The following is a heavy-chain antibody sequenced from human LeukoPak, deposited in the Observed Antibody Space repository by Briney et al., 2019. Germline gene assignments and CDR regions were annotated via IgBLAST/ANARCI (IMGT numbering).Heavy chain of an antibody. V-gene: IGHV1-69*05. CDR1: GGTFSSYA. CDR3: ARCGVFGVVTPYYLDY. J-gene: IGHJ4*02. D-gene: IGHD3-3*01. CDR2: IIPIFGTA. Sequence: SVKVSCKASGGTFSSYAISWVRQAPGQGLEWMGGIIPIFGTANYAQKFQGRVTITTDESTSTAYMELSSLRSEDTAAYYCARCGVFGVVTPYYLDYWGQGILVTVSS.